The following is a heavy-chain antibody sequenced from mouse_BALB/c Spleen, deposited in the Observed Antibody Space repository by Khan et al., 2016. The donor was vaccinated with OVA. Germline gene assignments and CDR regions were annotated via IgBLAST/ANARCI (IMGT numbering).Heavy chain of an antibody. CDR3: ARDPPYYSMDY. CDR1: GFSLNDYA. Sequence: QVQLKESGPGLVAPSQSLSITCTVSGFSLNDYAVSWIRQPPGKGLEWLGVIWVSGSKYYNSVLKPRLSISKDNSKSQVFLKMNSLQTDDTAMYFCARDPPYYSMDYWGQGTSVTVSS. V-gene: IGHV2-6-5*01. J-gene: IGHJ4*01. CDR2: IWVSGSK.